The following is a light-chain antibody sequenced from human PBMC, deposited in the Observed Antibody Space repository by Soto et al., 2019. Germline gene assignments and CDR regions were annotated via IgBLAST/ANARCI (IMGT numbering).Light chain of an antibody. CDR2: EVS. J-gene: IGLJ1*01. V-gene: IGLV2-14*01. CDR1: NSDAGGYNY. CDR3: SSYSRSSTLSV. Sequence: SPLTQSASVCGSPGQSITISCTGTNSDAGGYNYVSWSQQRPGKAPKLRIWEVSNRPSGVSNCSSGSKSGNTPSPTIPWPQAEDGSDYYCSSYSRSSTLSVFGTGTKVTVL.